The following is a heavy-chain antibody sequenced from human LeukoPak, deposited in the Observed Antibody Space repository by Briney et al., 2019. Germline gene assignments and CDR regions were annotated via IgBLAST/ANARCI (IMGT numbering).Heavy chain of an antibody. Sequence: PGGSLSLSWAASGFTFSNYWMSWVRQAPGKRLEWVANIKQDGSKKYNVASVKGGSTISRDNAKNSLYLQMTSVSAEDTAVYYCARASAGMVRLLDPWGQGTLVTVSS. CDR3: ARASAGMVRLLDP. CDR2: IKQDGSKK. CDR1: GFTFSNYW. J-gene: IGHJ5*02. V-gene: IGHV3-7*01. D-gene: IGHD3-10*01.